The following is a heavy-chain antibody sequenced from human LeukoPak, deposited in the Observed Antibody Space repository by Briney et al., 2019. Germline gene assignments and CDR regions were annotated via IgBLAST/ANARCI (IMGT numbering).Heavy chain of an antibody. D-gene: IGHD3-3*01. CDR3: ARERRVLRFLEWLPYPYYFDY. J-gene: IGHJ4*02. CDR2: INHSGST. V-gene: IGHV4-34*01. CDR1: GGSFSGYY. Sequence: SETLSLTCAVYGGSFSGYYWSWIRQPPGKGLEWIGEINHSGSTNYNPSLKMRVTISVDTSKNQFSLKLSSVTAADTAVYYCARERRVLRFLEWLPYPYYFDYWGQGTLVTVSS.